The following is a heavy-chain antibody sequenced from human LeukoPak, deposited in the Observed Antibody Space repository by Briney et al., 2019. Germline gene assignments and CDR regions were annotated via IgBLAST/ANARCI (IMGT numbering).Heavy chain of an antibody. J-gene: IGHJ4*02. Sequence: GGSLRLSCEASGFTFSSYYMHWARQTPGKGLIWVSHITGDGSNTGYADSVKGRFTISRDNSKNTLYLQMNSLRAEDTAVYYCARMVYGDSNGYSDYWGQGTLVTVSS. V-gene: IGHV3-74*01. D-gene: IGHD3-22*01. CDR3: ARMVYGDSNGYSDY. CDR1: GFTFSSYY. CDR2: ITGDGSNT.